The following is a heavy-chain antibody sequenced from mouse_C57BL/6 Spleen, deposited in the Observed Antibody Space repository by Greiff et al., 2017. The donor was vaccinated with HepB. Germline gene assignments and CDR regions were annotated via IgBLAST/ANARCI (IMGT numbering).Heavy chain of an antibody. D-gene: IGHD2-4*01. J-gene: IGHJ4*01. CDR1: GYTFTNYW. Sequence: QVQLQQSGAELVRPGTSVKMSCKASGYTFTNYWIGWAKQRPGHGLEWIGDIYPGGGYTNYNEKFKGKATLTADKSSSTADMQFSSLTSEDSAIYYCARYDYDDGYAMDYWGQGTSVTVSS. CDR2: IYPGGGYT. CDR3: ARYDYDDGYAMDY. V-gene: IGHV1-63*01.